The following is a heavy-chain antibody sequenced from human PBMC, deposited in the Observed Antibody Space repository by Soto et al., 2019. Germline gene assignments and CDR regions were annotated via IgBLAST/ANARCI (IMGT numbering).Heavy chain of an antibody. CDR2: IIPIFGTA. V-gene: IGHV1-69*12. D-gene: IGHD2-21*02. CDR3: ARGGDSYGDLDY. Sequence: QVQLVQSGAEVKKPGSSVKVSCKASGGTFSSYAISWVRQAPGQGLEWMGGIIPIFGTANYAQKFQGRVXSXAXESTSTAYMELSSLRSEDTAVYYCARGGDSYGDLDYWGQGTLVTVSS. CDR1: GGTFSSYA. J-gene: IGHJ4*02.